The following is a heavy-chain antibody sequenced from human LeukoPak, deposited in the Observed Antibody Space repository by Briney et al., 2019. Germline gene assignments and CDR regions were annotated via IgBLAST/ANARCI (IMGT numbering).Heavy chain of an antibody. J-gene: IGHJ4*02. V-gene: IGHV4-39*07. CDR2: IYYSGST. Sequence: SETLSLTCTVSGGSISSSTYYWGWIRQPPGKGLEWIGTIYYSGSTYYNPPLKSRVTISVDTSRNQFSLKLSSVTAADTAVYYCARFWSVAGSYYFDYWGQGTLVTVSS. CDR3: ARFWSVAGSYYFDY. D-gene: IGHD6-19*01. CDR1: GGSISSSTYY.